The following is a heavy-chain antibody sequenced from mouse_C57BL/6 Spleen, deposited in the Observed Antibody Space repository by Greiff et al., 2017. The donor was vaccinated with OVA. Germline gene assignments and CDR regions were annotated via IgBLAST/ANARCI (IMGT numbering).Heavy chain of an antibody. Sequence: QVQLQQSGAELAKPGASVKLSCKASGYTFTSYWMHWVKQRPGQGLEWIGYINPSSGYTKYNQKFKDKATLTADKSSSTAYMQVSSLTYEDSAVYDCAVGGDSNYFDYWGQGTTLTVSS. CDR2: INPSSGYT. D-gene: IGHD3-3*01. J-gene: IGHJ2*01. CDR3: AVGGDSNYFDY. V-gene: IGHV1-7*01. CDR1: GYTFTSYW.